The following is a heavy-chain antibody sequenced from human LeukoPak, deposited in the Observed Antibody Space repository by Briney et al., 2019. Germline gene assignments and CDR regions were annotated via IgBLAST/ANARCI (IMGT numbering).Heavy chain of an antibody. J-gene: IGHJ3*02. V-gene: IGHV3-53*05. CDR2: SYSGGNT. CDR3: ARETSIAARLGAFDI. Sequence: GGSLRLSCAASGFTVSSNYMSWVRQAPGKGLEWVSVSYSGGNTYYADSVKGRFTISRDNSKNTLYLQMNSLRAEDTAVYYCARETSIAARLGAFDIWGQGTMVTVSS. CDR1: GFTVSSNY. D-gene: IGHD6-6*01.